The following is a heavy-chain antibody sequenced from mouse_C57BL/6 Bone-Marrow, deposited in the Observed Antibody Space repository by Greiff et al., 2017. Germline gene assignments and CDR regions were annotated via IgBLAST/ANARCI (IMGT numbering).Heavy chain of an antibody. V-gene: IGHV5-17*01. CDR3: ASYCMDD. CDR2: ISSGSSTI. Sequence: EVKLVESGGGLVKPGGSLKLSCAASGFTFSDYGLHWVRQAPEKGLEWVAYISSGSSTIYYADTVKGRFTISRDNAKNTLFLQMTSLRAEDTAMYYCASYCMDDWGQGTSVTVSS. CDR1: GFTFSDYG. J-gene: IGHJ4*01. D-gene: IGHD1-1*01.